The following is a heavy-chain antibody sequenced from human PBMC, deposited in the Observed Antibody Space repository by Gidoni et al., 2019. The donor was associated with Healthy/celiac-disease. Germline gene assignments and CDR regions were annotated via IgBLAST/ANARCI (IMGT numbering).Heavy chain of an antibody. D-gene: IGHD6-19*01. J-gene: IGHJ4*02. V-gene: IGHV4-61*02. CDR3: AREPKNEYSSGWYY. CDR2: IYTSGST. CDR1: GGSISSGSYY. Sequence: QVQLQESGPGLVKPSQTLSLTCTVSGGSISSGSYYWSWIRQPAGKGLEWIGRIYTSGSTNYNPSLKSRVTISVDTSKNQFSLKLSSVTAADTAVYYCAREPKNEYSSGWYYWGQGTLVTVSS.